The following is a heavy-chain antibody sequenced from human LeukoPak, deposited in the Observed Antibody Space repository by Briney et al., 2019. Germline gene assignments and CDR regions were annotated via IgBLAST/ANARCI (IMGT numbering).Heavy chain of an antibody. D-gene: IGHD3-22*01. CDR3: ASRAYYDSSGLDY. J-gene: IGHJ4*02. CDR1: GGSIRNYY. V-gene: IGHV4-59*08. CDR2: VSNSGST. Sequence: SETLSLTCSVSGGSIRNYYWTWIRQSPGKGLEWIGHVSNSGSTKYNPSLKSRVTISIDTSKKRFSLKLSSVTAADTAVYYCASRAYYDSSGLDYWGQGILVTVSS.